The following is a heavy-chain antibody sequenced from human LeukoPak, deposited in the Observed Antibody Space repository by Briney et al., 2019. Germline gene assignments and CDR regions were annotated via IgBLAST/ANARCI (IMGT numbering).Heavy chain of an antibody. V-gene: IGHV3-66*01. CDR2: IYSGGST. CDR1: EFSVGSNY. J-gene: IGHJ6*03. D-gene: IGHD6-13*01. Sequence: GGSLRLSCAASEFSVGSNYMTWVRQAPGKGLEWVSLIYSGGSTYYADSVKGRFTISRDNSKNTLYLQMNSLRAEDTAVYYCASRYSSSWYYYYYYMDVWGKGTTVTVSS. CDR3: ASRYSSSWYYYYYYMDV.